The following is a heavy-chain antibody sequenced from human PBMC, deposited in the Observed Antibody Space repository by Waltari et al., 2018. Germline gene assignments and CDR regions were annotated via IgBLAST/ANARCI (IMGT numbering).Heavy chain of an antibody. Sequence: EAQLVQSGGGLVQPGGSLKLSCAASGFTISRFWMTGISKAPGQGLQWVAHIGPDGSDKYYVDSVKGRFTISRDNAENSLLLQMSSLRVEDTALYYCVGWNDPINSWGQGTLVAVSS. CDR1: GFTISRFW. V-gene: IGHV3-7*01. CDR2: IGPDGSDK. CDR3: VGWNDPINS. D-gene: IGHD1-1*01. J-gene: IGHJ4*02.